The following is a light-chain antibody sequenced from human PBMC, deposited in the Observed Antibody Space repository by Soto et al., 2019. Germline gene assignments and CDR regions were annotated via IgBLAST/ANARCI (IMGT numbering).Light chain of an antibody. CDR2: DAS. Sequence: ELVGTQRQGTRWLSQGGRGAVSGRGSQTVRNTYLAWYQQTPGQAPRLLIYDASSRATVFPHRFSGGGSRPSLPPSITTVPPEAFALPYCQQSRRPPRATFRQGTRLDIK. CDR3: QQSRRPPRAT. J-gene: IGKJ5*01. V-gene: IGKV3-20*01. CDR1: QTVRNTY.